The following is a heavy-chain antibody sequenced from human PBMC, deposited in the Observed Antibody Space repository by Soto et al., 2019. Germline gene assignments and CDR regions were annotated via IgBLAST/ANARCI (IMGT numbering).Heavy chain of an antibody. V-gene: IGHV3-30-3*01. CDR2: ISYDGSNK. CDR1: GFTFSSYA. CDR3: AREGYPYYYDSLPLVFDY. D-gene: IGHD3-22*01. J-gene: IGHJ4*02. Sequence: SLRLSCAASGFTFSSYAMHWVRQAPGKGLEWVAVISYDGSNKYYADSVKGRFTISRDNSKNTLYLQMNSLRAEDTAVYYCAREGYPYYYDSLPLVFDYWGQGTLVTVSS.